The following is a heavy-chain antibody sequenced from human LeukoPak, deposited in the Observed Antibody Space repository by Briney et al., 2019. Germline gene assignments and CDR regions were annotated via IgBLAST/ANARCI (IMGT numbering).Heavy chain of an antibody. CDR3: ARHYYHALDV. Sequence: GGSLRLSCAASGFTFSSAWMTWVRQAPGKGLEWVANVKLDGSEKYDVDSVKGRFTISRDNAKNPLFLQMNSLRVEDTAVYYCARHYYHALDVWGQGTTVTVSS. D-gene: IGHD3-10*01. V-gene: IGHV3-7*01. CDR1: GFTFSSAW. J-gene: IGHJ6*02. CDR2: VKLDGSEK.